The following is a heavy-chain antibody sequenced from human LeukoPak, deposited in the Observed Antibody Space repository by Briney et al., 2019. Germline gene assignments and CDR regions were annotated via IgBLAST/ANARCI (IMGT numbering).Heavy chain of an antibody. CDR1: GFTVSSNY. J-gene: IGHJ6*02. CDR3: ARAAGTYSYYGMDV. D-gene: IGHD6-13*01. CDR2: IYSGGST. V-gene: IGHV3-53*01. Sequence: GGSLRLSCAASGFTVSSNYMSWVRQAPGKGLEWVSVIYSGGSTYYADSVKGRFTISRDIAKTSLYLQMNSLRAEDTAVYYCARAAGTYSYYGMDVWGQGTTVTVSS.